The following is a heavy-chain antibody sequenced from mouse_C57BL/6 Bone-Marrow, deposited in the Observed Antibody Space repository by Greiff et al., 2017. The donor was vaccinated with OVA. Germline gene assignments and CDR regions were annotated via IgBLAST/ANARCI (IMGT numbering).Heavy chain of an antibody. CDR1: GYTFTDYY. Sequence: VQLQQSGPVLVKPGASVKMSCKASGYTFTDYYMNWVKQSHGKSLEWIGVINPYNGGTSYNQKFKGKATLTVDKSSSTAYMELNSRTSADSAVYDCARSGVTDGFAYWGQGTLVTVSA. J-gene: IGHJ3*01. D-gene: IGHD2-1*01. V-gene: IGHV1-19*01. CDR3: ARSGVTDGFAY. CDR2: INPYNGGT.